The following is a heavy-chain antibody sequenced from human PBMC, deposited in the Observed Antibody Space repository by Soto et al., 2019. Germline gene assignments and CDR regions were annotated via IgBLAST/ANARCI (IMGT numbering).Heavy chain of an antibody. CDR2: IIISSTSI. CDR3: AGMGATYHRAFDI. J-gene: IGHJ3*02. Sequence: EVQLVESGGGLVKPGGSLRLSCAASGFTFSSNSMNWVRQAPGKGLEWVSSIIISSTSIYYADSVKGRFTISRDNAKNSLYLKMNSMRAEETAVYFWAGMGATYHRAFDIWGQGKMVNVSS. V-gene: IGHV3-21*01. CDR1: GFTFSSNS. D-gene: IGHD2-2*01.